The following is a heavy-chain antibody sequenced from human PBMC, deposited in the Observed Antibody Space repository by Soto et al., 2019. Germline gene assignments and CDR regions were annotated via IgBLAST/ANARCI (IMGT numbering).Heavy chain of an antibody. CDR1: GFTFSTYA. CDR3: ARGSSPVSSYYGVGV. Sequence: GGSLRLSCAASGFTFSTYAISWARQAPGKGLEWVSIISGSGDTTYYADSVKGRFTVSRDNSKNTLDLQMNSLRAEDAAVYYCARGSSPVSSYYGVGVWGQGTSVTVSS. V-gene: IGHV3-23*01. J-gene: IGHJ6*02. CDR2: ISGSGDTT.